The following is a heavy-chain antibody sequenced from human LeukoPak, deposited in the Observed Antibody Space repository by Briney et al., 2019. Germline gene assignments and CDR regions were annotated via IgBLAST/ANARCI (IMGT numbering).Heavy chain of an antibody. Sequence: SVKVSCKASGYTFSSCAISWVRQAPGQGLEWMGGIIPIFGTANYAQKFQGRVTITADESTSTAYMELSSLRSEDTAVYYCAETSGSYSSRDYWGQGTLVTVSS. J-gene: IGHJ4*02. D-gene: IGHD1-26*01. V-gene: IGHV1-69*13. CDR1: GYTFSSCA. CDR2: IIPIFGTA. CDR3: AETSGSYSSRDY.